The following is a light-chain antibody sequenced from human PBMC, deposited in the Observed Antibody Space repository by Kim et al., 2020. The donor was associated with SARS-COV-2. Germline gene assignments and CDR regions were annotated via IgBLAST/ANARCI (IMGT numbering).Light chain of an antibody. V-gene: IGLV1-44*01. CDR1: SSNIGSNT. CDR3: AAWDDSLNGRV. CDR2: TNN. J-gene: IGLJ3*02. Sequence: GQRVTISCSGSSSNIGSNTVNWYRQLPGTAPKLLIYTNNQRPSGVPDRFSGSKSGTSASLAISGLQSEDEADYYCAAWDDSLNGRVFGGGTKLTVL.